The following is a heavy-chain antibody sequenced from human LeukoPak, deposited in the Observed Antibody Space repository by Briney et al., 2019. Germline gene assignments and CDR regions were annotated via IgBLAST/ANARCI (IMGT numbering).Heavy chain of an antibody. J-gene: IGHJ4*02. CDR1: GFTFSSYG. D-gene: IGHD3-10*01. CDR3: ARVTYGSGTYGAFDY. CDR2: ISGSGDNT. Sequence: GGSLRLSCAASGFTFSSYGMSWVRQAPGKGLEWVSTISGSGDNTYYADSVKGRFTISRDNSKNTLYLQMNSLRAEDTAVYYCARVTYGSGTYGAFDYWGQGTLVTVSS. V-gene: IGHV3-23*01.